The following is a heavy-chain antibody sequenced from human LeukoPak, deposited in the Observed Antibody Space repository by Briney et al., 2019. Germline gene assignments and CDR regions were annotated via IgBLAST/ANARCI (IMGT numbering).Heavy chain of an antibody. J-gene: IGHJ4*02. V-gene: IGHV4-34*01. Sequence: SETLSLTCAVYGGSFSGYYWSWIRQPPGKGLGWIGEINHSGSTNYNPSLKSRVTISVDTSKNQFSLKLSSVTAADTAVYYCALRRGNGFDYWGQGTLVTVSS. CDR1: GGSFSGYY. CDR3: ALRRGNGFDY. CDR2: INHSGST. D-gene: IGHD4-23*01.